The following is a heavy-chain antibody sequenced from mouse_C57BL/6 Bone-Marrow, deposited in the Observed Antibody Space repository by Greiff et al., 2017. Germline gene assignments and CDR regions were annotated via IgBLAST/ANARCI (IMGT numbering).Heavy chain of an antibody. CDR2: ISDGGSYT. V-gene: IGHV5-4*01. Sequence: EVKLMESGGGLVKPGGSLKLSCAASGFTFSSYAMSWVRQTPEKRLEWVATISDGGSYTYYPDNVKGRFTISRDNAKNNLYLQMSHLKSEDTAMYYCARDEGLRPWFAYWGQGTLVTGSA. D-gene: IGHD2-4*01. CDR3: ARDEGLRPWFAY. J-gene: IGHJ3*01. CDR1: GFTFSSYA.